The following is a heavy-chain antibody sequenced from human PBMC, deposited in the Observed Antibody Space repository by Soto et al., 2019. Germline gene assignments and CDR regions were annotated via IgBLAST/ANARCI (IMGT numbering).Heavy chain of an antibody. J-gene: IGHJ4*01. CDR1: GFTFADAW. Sequence: GGSLRLSCTASGFTFADAWMIWVRQAPGRGLEWVGLIRTQTDGVTTDYAAPVKGRFTISRDDSKNTLYLQMNNMKTEDTAVYYCATPSSSYIHYWGHGTLVTVSS. V-gene: IGHV3-15*01. CDR3: ATPSSSYIHY. CDR2: IRTQTDGVTT.